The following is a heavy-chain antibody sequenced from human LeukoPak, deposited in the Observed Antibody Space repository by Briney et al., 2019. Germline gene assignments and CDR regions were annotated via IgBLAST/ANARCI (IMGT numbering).Heavy chain of an antibody. V-gene: IGHV1-18*01. J-gene: IGHJ4*02. CDR1: GYTFTSYG. D-gene: IGHD1-26*01. Sequence: ASVKVSCKASGYTFTSYGISWVRQAPGQGLEWMGWINVYTGNTNYAQKLQGRVTMTTDTSTSTAYMELRSLRYDDTAVYYCVRDRDARWELLEYDYWGQGTMVTVSS. CDR2: INVYTGNT. CDR3: VRDRDARWELLEYDY.